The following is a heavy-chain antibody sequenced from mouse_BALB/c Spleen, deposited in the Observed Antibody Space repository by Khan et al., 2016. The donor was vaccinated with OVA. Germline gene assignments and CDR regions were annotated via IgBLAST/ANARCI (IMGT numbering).Heavy chain of an antibody. CDR2: ISDTGNT. Sequence: EVQLQESGPGLAKPSQSLSLTCKVTGYSITSGYGWNWIRQFPGNKLEWMGYISDTGNTNYNPSLKNRISITRDTSQNQFFLQLNSVTTEDTATYYCARTARIRYWGQGTTRTVSS. CDR3: ARTARIRY. CDR1: GYSITSGYG. D-gene: IGHD1-2*01. J-gene: IGHJ2*01. V-gene: IGHV3-2*02.